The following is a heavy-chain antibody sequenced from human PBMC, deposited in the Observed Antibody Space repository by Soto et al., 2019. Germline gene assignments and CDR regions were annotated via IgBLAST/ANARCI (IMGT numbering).Heavy chain of an antibody. CDR3: AKDISLRGWVYLVVEY. CDR2: IKSKDDGGAT. Sequence: EVQLVESGGGLVKAGGSLRLSCGGSGFIFTKAWMSWVRQAPGKGLEWVGRIKSKDDGGATDYAAPVKGRFIISRDNAKNSLYLQMNSLRAEDTAVYYCAKDISLRGWVYLVVEYWGQGTLVTVSP. D-gene: IGHD6-13*01. V-gene: IGHV3-15*05. CDR1: GFIFTKAW. J-gene: IGHJ4*02.